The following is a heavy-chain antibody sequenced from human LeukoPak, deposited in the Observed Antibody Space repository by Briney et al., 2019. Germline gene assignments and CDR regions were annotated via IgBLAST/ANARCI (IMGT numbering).Heavy chain of an antibody. Sequence: GGSLRLSCAASGFTVITNDMTWVPRAPGKGPDGFSVLYSDGNTKYADSVQGRFTISRDNSKNTLYLEMNSLSPDDTAVYYCARGVEPLAANTLAYWGQGTLVTVSS. CDR1: GFTVITND. CDR3: ARGVEPLAANTLAY. D-gene: IGHD1-14*01. CDR2: LYSDGNT. V-gene: IGHV3-53*01. J-gene: IGHJ4*02.